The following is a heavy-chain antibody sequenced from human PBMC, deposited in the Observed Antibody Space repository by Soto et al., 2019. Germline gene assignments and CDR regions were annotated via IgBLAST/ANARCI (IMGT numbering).Heavy chain of an antibody. V-gene: IGHV4-34*01. CDR2: INHSGST. D-gene: IGHD6-6*01. J-gene: IGHJ3*02. CDR3: ARVLSYSSSLGAFDI. CDR1: GGSSSGYY. Sequence: PSETLSLTCAVYGGSSSGYYWSWIRQPPGKGLEWIGEINHSGSTNYNPSLKGRVTISVDTSKNQFSLKLSSVTAADTAVYYCARVLSYSSSLGAFDIWGQGTMVTVSS.